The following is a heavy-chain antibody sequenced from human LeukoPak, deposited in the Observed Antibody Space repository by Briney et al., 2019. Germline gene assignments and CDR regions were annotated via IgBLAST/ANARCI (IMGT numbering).Heavy chain of an antibody. D-gene: IGHD3-10*01. J-gene: IGHJ4*02. CDR2: IRYDGSTK. CDR3: AKINPYGSGISDY. CDR1: GFTFDDYG. Sequence: GGSLRLSCAASGFTFDDYGMSWVRQAPGKGLEWVAFIRYDGSTKYYADSVKGRFTISRDNSKNTLDLQMNSLRVEDTAVYYCAKINPYGSGISDYWGQGTLVTVSS. V-gene: IGHV3-30*02.